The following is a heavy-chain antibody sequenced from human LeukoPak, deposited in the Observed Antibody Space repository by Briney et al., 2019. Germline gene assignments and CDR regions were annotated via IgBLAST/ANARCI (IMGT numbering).Heavy chain of an antibody. J-gene: IGHJ3*02. CDR2: IYYSGST. CDR3: ARDPGGFGELGSRSNDAFDI. Sequence: SETLSLTCTVSGGSISSSSYYWGWIRQPPGKGLEWIGSIYYSGSTNYNPSLKSRVTISVDASKNQFSLKLSSVTAADTAVYYCARDPGGFGELGSRSNDAFDIWGQGTMVTVSS. D-gene: IGHD3-10*01. CDR1: GGSISSSSYY. V-gene: IGHV4-39*07.